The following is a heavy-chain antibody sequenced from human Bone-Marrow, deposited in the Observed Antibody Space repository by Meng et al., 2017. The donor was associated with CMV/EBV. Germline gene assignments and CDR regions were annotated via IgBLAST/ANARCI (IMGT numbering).Heavy chain of an antibody. CDR2: VNPNDGAT. V-gene: IGHV1-2*02. CDR3: ARKHLLSWFDP. CDR1: GYDFAEYD. D-gene: IGHD2/OR15-2a*01. Sequence: ASVKVSCKTSGYDFAEYDMHWVRQAPGQGLEWMGWVNPNDGATNYARKFQGRVTMTRDTSISTVYMELSSLTSDDTAIYFCARKHLLSWFDPWGQGTLVTVSS. J-gene: IGHJ5*01.